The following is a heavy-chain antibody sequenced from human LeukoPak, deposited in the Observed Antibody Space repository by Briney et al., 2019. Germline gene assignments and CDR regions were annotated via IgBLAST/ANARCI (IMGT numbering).Heavy chain of an antibody. D-gene: IGHD6-13*01. V-gene: IGHV4-34*01. CDR2: INHSGST. Sequence: PSETLSLTCAVYGGSFSGYYWSWIRQPPGKGLEWIGEINHSGSTNYNPSLKSRVTISVDTSKNQFSLKLSSVTAADTAVYYCATISAAAFDYWGQGTLVTVPS. CDR3: ATISAAAFDY. J-gene: IGHJ4*02. CDR1: GGSFSGYY.